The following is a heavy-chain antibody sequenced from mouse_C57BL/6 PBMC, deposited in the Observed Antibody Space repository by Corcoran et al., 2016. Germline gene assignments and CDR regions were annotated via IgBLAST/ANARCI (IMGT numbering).Heavy chain of an antibody. Sequence: QIQLVQSGPELKKPGETVKISCKASGYTFTTYGMSWVKQAPGKGLKWMGWINTYSGVPTYADDFKGRFAFSLETSASTAYLQINNLKNEDTATYFCARKWDWYFDVWGTGTTVTVSS. CDR3: ARKWDWYFDV. V-gene: IGHV9-3*01. CDR2: INTYSGVP. CDR1: GYTFTTYG. J-gene: IGHJ1*03.